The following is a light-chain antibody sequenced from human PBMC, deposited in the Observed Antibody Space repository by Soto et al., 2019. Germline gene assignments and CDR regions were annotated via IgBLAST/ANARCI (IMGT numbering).Light chain of an antibody. J-gene: IGLJ2*01. V-gene: IGLV2-14*01. Sequence: QSALTQPASVSGSPGQSITISCTGTSSDVGGYNYVSWYQQHPGKVPKLMIYDVSNRPSGVSNRFYGSKSGNTASLTISGLQAEDEADYYCSSYRSNSTLVFGGGTKLTVL. CDR2: DVS. CDR1: SSDVGGYNY. CDR3: SSYRSNSTLV.